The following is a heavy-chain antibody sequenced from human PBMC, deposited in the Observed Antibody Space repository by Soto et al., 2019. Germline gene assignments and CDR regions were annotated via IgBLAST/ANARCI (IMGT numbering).Heavy chain of an antibody. D-gene: IGHD3-16*01. Sequence: GESLKISCKGSGYSFTSYWIGWVRQMPGKGLEWMGIIYPGDSDTRYSPSFQGQVTISADKSISTASLQWSSLKASDTAMYYCARHRPADFVCSNRYGRYCYVMAVWSQGSSVPGSS. CDR3: ARHRPADFVCSNRYGRYCYVMAV. J-gene: IGHJ6*02. CDR1: GYSFTSYW. V-gene: IGHV5-51*01. CDR2: IYPGDSDT.